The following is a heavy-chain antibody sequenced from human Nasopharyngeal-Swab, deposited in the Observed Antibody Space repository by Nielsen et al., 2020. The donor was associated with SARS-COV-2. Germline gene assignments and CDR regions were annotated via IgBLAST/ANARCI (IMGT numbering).Heavy chain of an antibody. Sequence: SVKVSCKASAGTFSSYAISWVRQAPGQGLEWMGGIIPIFGTANYAQKFQGRVTITADESTSTAYMELSSLRSEDTAVYYCARSSGWYVTLDYWGQGTLVTVSS. CDR1: AGTFSSYA. CDR2: IIPIFGTA. D-gene: IGHD6-19*01. V-gene: IGHV1-69*13. CDR3: ARSSGWYVTLDY. J-gene: IGHJ4*02.